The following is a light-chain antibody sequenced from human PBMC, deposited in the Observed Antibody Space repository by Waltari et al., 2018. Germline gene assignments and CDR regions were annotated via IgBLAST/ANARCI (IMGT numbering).Light chain of an antibody. Sequence: QSALTQPPSASGSPGPSVTISCTGTSSDGGGYNYVSWYQQHPGKAPKLMIFEVSKRPSGVPDRFSGSKSGNTASLTVSGLQAEDEADYYCSSYAGSNNYVFGTGTKVTVL. CDR3: SSYAGSNNYV. CDR1: SSDGGGYNY. V-gene: IGLV2-8*01. J-gene: IGLJ1*01. CDR2: EVS.